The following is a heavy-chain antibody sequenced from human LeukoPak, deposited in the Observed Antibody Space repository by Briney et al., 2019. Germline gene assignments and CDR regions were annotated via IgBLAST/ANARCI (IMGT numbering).Heavy chain of an antibody. J-gene: IGHJ3*02. CDR2: ISYDGSNK. CDR1: GFTFSSYG. D-gene: IGHD3-22*01. Sequence: PGGSLRLSCAASGFTFSSYGMHWVRQAPGKGLEWVAVISYDGSNKYCADSVKGRFTISRDNSKNTLYLQMNSLRAEDAAVYYCAKSSNYYDSSGYDAFDIWGQGTMVTVSS. CDR3: AKSSNYYDSSGYDAFDI. V-gene: IGHV3-30*18.